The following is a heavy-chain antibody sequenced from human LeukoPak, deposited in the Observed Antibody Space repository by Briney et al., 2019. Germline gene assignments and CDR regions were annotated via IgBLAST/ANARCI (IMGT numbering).Heavy chain of an antibody. CDR1: GYTFTSYG. CDR2: ISAYNGNT. D-gene: IGHD1-1*01. Sequence: ASVKVSCKASGYTFTSYGISWVRQAPGQGLEWMGWISAYNGNTNYAQKLQGRVTMTTDTSTSTAYMELRSLRSEDTAVYYCARGLRTTGTTYYFDYWGQGTLVTVSS. CDR3: ARGLRTTGTTYYFDY. J-gene: IGHJ4*02. V-gene: IGHV1-18*01.